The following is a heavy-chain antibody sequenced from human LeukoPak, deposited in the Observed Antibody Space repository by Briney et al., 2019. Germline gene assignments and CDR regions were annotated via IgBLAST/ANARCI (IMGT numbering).Heavy chain of an antibody. CDR2: ISSNGGST. CDR1: GFTFSSYA. CDR3: ARNYGGNKSPGWYFDL. Sequence: GGSLRLSCSASGFTFSSYAMHWVRQAPGKGLEYVSAISSNGGSTYYADSVKGRFTISRDNSKNTLYLQMSSLRSEDTAVYYCARNYGGNKSPGWYFDLWGRGTLVTVSS. D-gene: IGHD4-23*01. J-gene: IGHJ2*01. V-gene: IGHV3-64*04.